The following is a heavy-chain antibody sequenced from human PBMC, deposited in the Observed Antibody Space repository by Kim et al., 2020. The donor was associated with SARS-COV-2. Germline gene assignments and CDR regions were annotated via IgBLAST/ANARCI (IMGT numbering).Heavy chain of an antibody. Sequence: GGSLRLSCAASGFTFSSYGMNWVRQAPGKGLEWVSSLTSGSGCIYYADSVKGRFTISRDNAKNSLYLQMNSLRAEDTAVYYCAIERQDFWYNWQSYYYYGTDVWGQGTTVTVS. J-gene: IGHJ6*02. CDR2: LTSGSGCI. D-gene: IGHD1-1*01. CDR3: AIERQDFWYNWQSYYYYGTDV. V-gene: IGHV3-21*01. CDR1: GFTFSSYG.